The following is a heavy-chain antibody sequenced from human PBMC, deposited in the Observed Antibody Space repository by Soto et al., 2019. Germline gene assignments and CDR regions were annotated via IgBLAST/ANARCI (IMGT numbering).Heavy chain of an antibody. Sequence: QVQLVQSGAEVKKPGSSVKVSCKASGGTFSSYTISWVRQAPGQGLEWMGRIIPILGLANYAQKFQGRVTITADKSTGPAYMELSSLRSEGTAVYYCANPPRYWGQGTLVTVSS. V-gene: IGHV1-69*02. CDR2: IIPILGLA. CDR3: ANPPRY. J-gene: IGHJ4*02. CDR1: GGTFSSYT.